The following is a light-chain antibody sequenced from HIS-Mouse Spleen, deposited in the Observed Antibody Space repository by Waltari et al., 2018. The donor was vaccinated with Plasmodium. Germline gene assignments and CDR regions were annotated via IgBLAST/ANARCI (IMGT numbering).Light chain of an antibody. CDR1: ALPKQY. V-gene: IGLV3-25*03. J-gene: IGLJ2*01. Sequence: SYELTQPPSVSVSPGQTARITCSGDALPKQYAYWYQQKPGQAPVLGIYKDGERPSGIRERFSGTSSGTTVKLTISGVQAEDEADYYCQSADSSGTYVVFGGGTKLTVL. CDR2: KDG. CDR3: QSADSSGTYVV.